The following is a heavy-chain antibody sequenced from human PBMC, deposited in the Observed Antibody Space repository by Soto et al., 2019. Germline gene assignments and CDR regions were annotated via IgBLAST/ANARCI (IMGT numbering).Heavy chain of an antibody. CDR3: ARGLEWTYYFDY. D-gene: IGHD3-3*01. J-gene: IGHJ4*02. Sequence: QVQLVESGGGVVQPGRSLRLSCAASGFTFSSYAMHWVRQAPGKGLEWVAVISYDGSNKYYADSVKGRFTISRDNSKNTLYLQMNSLRAEDTAVYYCARGLEWTYYFDYLGQGTLVTVSS. CDR1: GFTFSSYA. V-gene: IGHV3-30-3*01. CDR2: ISYDGSNK.